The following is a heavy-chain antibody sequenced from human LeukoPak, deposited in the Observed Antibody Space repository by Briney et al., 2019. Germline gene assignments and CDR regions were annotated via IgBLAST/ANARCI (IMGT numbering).Heavy chain of an antibody. CDR2: INPNSGGT. CDR3: ARVRSYCDSSGSFDY. D-gene: IGHD3-22*01. V-gene: IGHV1-2*02. CDR1: GYTFTGYY. Sequence: ASVKVSCKASGYTFTGYYMHWVRQAPGQGREWMGWINPNSGGTNYAQKFQGRVTMTRDTTISTAYMELSRLRSDDTAVYYCARVRSYCDSSGSFDYWGQGTLVTVSS. J-gene: IGHJ4*02.